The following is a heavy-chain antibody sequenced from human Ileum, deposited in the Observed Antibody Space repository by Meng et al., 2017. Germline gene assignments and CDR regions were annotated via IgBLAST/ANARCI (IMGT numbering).Heavy chain of an antibody. CDR2: IYYSGTI. J-gene: IGHJ5*02. CDR1: GVSISRGFYH. CDR3: ARDRFSSGSSNWFDP. V-gene: IGHV4-31*03. D-gene: IGHD3-10*01. Sequence: QVQRLESVLGLVKPPQTLALTCTVSGVSISRGFYHWNWIRQHPGKGLEWIGSIYYSGTIYYNPSLKSRVTISLDTSKNQFSLNLSSVTAADTAVYYCARDRFSSGSSNWFDPWGQGTLVTVSS.